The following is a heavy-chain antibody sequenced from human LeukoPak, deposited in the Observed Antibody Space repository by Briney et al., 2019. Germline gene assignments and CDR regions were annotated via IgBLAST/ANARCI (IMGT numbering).Heavy chain of an antibody. J-gene: IGHJ3*01. Sequence: GGSLRLSCAASGFTVSSNYMSWVRQAPGKGLEWVSVIYSGGSTYYADSVKGRFTISRDNSKNTLFLQMKSLRAEDTAMYYCAKGRTVATIYNAFDVWGQGTVVTVSS. V-gene: IGHV3-53*01. CDR3: AKGRTVATIYNAFDV. CDR1: GFTVSSNY. CDR2: IYSGGST. D-gene: IGHD5-24*01.